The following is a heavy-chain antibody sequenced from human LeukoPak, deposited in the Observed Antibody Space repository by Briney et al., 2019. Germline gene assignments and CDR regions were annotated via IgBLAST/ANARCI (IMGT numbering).Heavy chain of an antibody. V-gene: IGHV4-61*02. D-gene: IGHD3-10*01. CDR3: ARQMRYYGSGSSGNYYYYYMDV. CDR2: IYTSGST. CDR1: GGSISSGSYY. Sequence: SETLSLTCTVSGGSISSGSYYWSWIRQPAGKGLEWIGRIYTSGSTNYNPSLKSRVTISVDTSKNQFSLKLSSVTAADTAVYYCARQMRYYGSGSSGNYYYYYMDVWGKGTTVTISS. J-gene: IGHJ6*03.